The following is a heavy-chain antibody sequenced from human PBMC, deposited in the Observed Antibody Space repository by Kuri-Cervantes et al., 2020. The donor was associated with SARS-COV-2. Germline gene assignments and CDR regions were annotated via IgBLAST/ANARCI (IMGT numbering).Heavy chain of an antibody. J-gene: IGHJ4*02. CDR3: ARDVGTKFSFGH. Sequence: ASVKVSCKASGYTFIAHYIHWVRQAPGQGLEWMAIINPDGGSANSAQKFQDRVRVTSDTSTTTVFMELTGLTSEDTALYFCARDVGTKFSFGHWGQGTLVTVSS. CDR1: GYTFIAHY. D-gene: IGHD7-27*01. CDR2: INPDGGSA. V-gene: IGHV1-46*01.